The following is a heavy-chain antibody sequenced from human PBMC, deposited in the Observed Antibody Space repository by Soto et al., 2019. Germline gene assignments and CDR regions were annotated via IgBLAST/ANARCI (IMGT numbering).Heavy chain of an antibody. V-gene: IGHV1-2*02. CDR1: GHPFLDHY. Sequence: ASVKVSCKASGHPFLDHYSHWAGQAPGQGLAWMGWITPNSGGTKYAQKFQGRVTMTRDASINTAYVEVTRLTSDDTAVYFCARAVGRRGLNDAFAVWGQGTLGTVAS. CDR3: ARAVGRRGLNDAFAV. D-gene: IGHD3-22*01. J-gene: IGHJ3*01. CDR2: ITPNSGGT.